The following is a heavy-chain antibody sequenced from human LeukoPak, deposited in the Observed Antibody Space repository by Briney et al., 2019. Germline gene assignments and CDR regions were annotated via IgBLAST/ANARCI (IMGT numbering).Heavy chain of an antibody. Sequence: GPYLKISCKGPGSRFTSYWIGWVRPMPGKGLEWMGIIYPAESDTRYSPSFQGQVTISADKSISPAYLQWSSLKASDTAMYYWVRREDKGSLDYWGQGTLVTVSS. V-gene: IGHV5-51*01. J-gene: IGHJ4*02. CDR3: VRREDKGSLDY. CDR1: GSRFTSYW. CDR2: IYPAESDT. D-gene: IGHD1-26*01.